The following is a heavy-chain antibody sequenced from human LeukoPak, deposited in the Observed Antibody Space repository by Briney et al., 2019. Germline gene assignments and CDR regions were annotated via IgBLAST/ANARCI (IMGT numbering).Heavy chain of an antibody. CDR1: GFTFSSYW. CDR2: INSDGSST. V-gene: IGHV3-74*01. Sequence: GGSLRLSCAASGFTFSSYWMHWVRQAPGKGLVWVSRINSDGSSTSYADSAKGRFTISRDNAKNTLYLQMNSLRAEDTAVYYCASDTGRGLNDAFDIWGQGTMVTVSS. J-gene: IGHJ3*02. CDR3: ASDTGRGLNDAFDI. D-gene: IGHD2-8*02.